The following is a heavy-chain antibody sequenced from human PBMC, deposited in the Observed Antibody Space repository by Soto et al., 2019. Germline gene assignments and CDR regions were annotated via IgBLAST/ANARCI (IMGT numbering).Heavy chain of an antibody. V-gene: IGHV3-33*01. CDR3: ARDHPRDYGSGSSDY. Sequence: QVQLVESGGGVVQPGRSLRLSCAASGFTFSSYGMHWVRQAPGKGLEWGAGIWYDGSNKYYADSVKGRFTISRDNSKNTLYLQMNSLRAEDTAVYYCARDHPRDYGSGSSDYWGQGTLVTVSS. J-gene: IGHJ4*02. D-gene: IGHD3-10*01. CDR2: IWYDGSNK. CDR1: GFTFSSYG.